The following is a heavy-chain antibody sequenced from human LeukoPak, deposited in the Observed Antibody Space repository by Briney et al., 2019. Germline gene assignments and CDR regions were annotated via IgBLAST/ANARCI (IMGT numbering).Heavy chain of an antibody. Sequence: TPSLSCTVSGGSLSSGVAYWGWTPHPPGKGLEWIGYIIYSGSTSYNPSPKSQVTISVDTSKNQFSLRLSSVTAADTAVYHCARDRPRYCSSTSCSNHATPWFFDFWGRGTLVTVSS. CDR2: IIYSGST. V-gene: IGHV4-30-4*01. CDR3: ARDRPRYCSSTSCSNHATPWFFDF. D-gene: IGHD2-2*01. CDR1: GGSLSSGVAY. J-gene: IGHJ2*01.